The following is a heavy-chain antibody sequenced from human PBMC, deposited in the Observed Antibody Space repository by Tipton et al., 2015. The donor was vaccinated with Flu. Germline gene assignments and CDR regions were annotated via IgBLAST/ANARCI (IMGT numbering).Heavy chain of an antibody. J-gene: IGHJ3*02. Sequence: SLRLSCAAFGFTFSSYSMNWVRQAPGKGLEWVANIKQDGSEKYSVDSVKGRFTISRDNAKNSLYLQMNSLRAEDTAVYYCASLRGSGSYSRYAFDIWGQGTLVTVSS. CDR1: GFTFSSYS. D-gene: IGHD1-26*01. V-gene: IGHV3-7*01. CDR2: IKQDGSEK. CDR3: ASLRGSGSYSRYAFDI.